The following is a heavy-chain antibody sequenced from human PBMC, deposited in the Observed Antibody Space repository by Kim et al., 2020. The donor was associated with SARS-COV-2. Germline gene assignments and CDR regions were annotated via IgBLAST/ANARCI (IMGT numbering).Heavy chain of an antibody. CDR2: ISSSSSYI. CDR1: GFTFSSYS. D-gene: IGHD3-10*01. Sequence: GGSLRLSCAASGFTFSSYSMNWVRQAPGKGLEWVSSISSSSSYIYYADSVKGRFTISRDNAKNSLYLQMNSLRAEDTAVYYCARDSTLWFGELDAFDIWGQATIVTVSS. CDR3: ARDSTLWFGELDAFDI. J-gene: IGHJ3*02. V-gene: IGHV3-21*01.